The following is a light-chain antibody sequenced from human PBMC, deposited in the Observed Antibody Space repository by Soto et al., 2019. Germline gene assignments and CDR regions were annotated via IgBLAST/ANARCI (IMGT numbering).Light chain of an antibody. CDR1: SSDVGDYNY. J-gene: IGLJ1*01. CDR2: DVS. CDR3: SSYTSSSTLPSYF. V-gene: IGLV2-14*01. Sequence: QSALTQPASVSGSAGQSITISCTGTSSDVGDYNYVSWYQQHPGKAPKLMIYDVSNRPSGVSNRFSGSKSGNTASLTISGLQAEDEADYYCSSYTSSSTLPSYFFGTGTKLTVL.